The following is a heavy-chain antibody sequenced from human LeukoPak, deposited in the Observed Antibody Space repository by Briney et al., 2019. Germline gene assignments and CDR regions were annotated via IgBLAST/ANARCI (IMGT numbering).Heavy chain of an antibody. CDR1: GFTFSNYW. D-gene: IGHD3-22*01. J-gene: IGHJ4*02. CDR2: IKKDGGEK. Sequence: GGSLRLSRAASGFTFSNYWMSWVRQAPGKGLEWVANIKKDGGEKYYVDSVKGRFTISRDNAKNSLYLQMNSLRAEDTAVYYCARVTFYYDRQNFDYWGQGTPVTVSS. V-gene: IGHV3-7*01. CDR3: ARVTFYYDRQNFDY.